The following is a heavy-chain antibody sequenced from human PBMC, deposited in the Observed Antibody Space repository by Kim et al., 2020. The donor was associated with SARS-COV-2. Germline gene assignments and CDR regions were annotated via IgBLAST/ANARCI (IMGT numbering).Heavy chain of an antibody. CDR2: IYYSGST. V-gene: IGHV4-59*08. J-gene: IGHJ4*02. Sequence: SETLSLTCTVSGGSISSYYWSWIRQPPGKGLEWIGYIYYSGSTNYNPSLKSRVTISVDTSKNQFSLKLSSVTAADTAVYYCARIGITMVRGVIIDWGQGTLVTVSS. D-gene: IGHD3-10*01. CDR1: GGSISSYY. CDR3: ARIGITMVRGVIID.